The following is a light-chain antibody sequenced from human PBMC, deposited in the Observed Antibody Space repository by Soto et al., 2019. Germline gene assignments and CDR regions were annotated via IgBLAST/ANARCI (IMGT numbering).Light chain of an antibody. CDR3: QQLNSYPLT. CDR1: QGISSY. CDR2: AAS. Sequence: DIRLTQSPSFLSASVGDRVTITCRASQGISSYLAWYQQTPGKAPKLLIYAASTLQRGVPSRFSGSGSGTEFTLTISSLQPEDFAAYYGQQLNSYPLTFGGGTKVESK. V-gene: IGKV1-9*01. J-gene: IGKJ4*01.